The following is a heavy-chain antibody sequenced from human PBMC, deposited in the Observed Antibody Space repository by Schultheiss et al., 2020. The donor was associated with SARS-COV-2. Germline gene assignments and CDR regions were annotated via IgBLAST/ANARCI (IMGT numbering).Heavy chain of an antibody. CDR3: ARHRDYGAYVDY. D-gene: IGHD4-17*01. Sequence: GESLKISCTGSGYRFISYWIGWVRQMPGKGLEWVAIIYPDDSYIRYSPSFQGRVTISVDKSISTAYLQWSSLKASDTAMYYCARHRDYGAYVDYWGQGTLVTVSS. CDR1: GYRFISYW. CDR2: IYPDDSYI. J-gene: IGHJ4*02. V-gene: IGHV5-51*01.